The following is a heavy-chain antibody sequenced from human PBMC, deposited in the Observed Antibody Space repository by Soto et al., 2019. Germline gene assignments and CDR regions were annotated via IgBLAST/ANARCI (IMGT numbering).Heavy chain of an antibody. CDR3: ARGTGGNWAAFDI. Sequence: ASVKVSCKASGITFSTYAIHWVRQAPGQGLEWMGWISAYNDNTNYVQKLQGRVTMTTDTSTSTAYMELRSLRSDDTAVYYCARGTGGNWAAFDIWGQGTMVTVSS. V-gene: IGHV1-18*01. CDR2: ISAYNDNT. CDR1: GITFSTYA. D-gene: IGHD2-15*01. J-gene: IGHJ3*02.